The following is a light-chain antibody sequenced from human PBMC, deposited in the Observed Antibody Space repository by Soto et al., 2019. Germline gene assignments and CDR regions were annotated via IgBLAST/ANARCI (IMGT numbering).Light chain of an antibody. Sequence: QSMLTQPPSVSGAPGQRVTISCTGSSSNIGAGYGVHWYQQLPGTAPKLLIYGNSNRPSGVPDRFSGSKSGTSASLAITGLQAEDEADYYCQSYDSSLSGWVFGGGTKLTVL. CDR2: GNS. CDR1: SSNIGAGYG. CDR3: QSYDSSLSGWV. J-gene: IGLJ3*02. V-gene: IGLV1-40*01.